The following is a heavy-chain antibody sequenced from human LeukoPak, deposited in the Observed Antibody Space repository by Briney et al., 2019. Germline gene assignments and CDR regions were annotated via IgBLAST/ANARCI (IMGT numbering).Heavy chain of an antibody. D-gene: IGHD3-10*01. V-gene: IGHV4-59*01. CDR3: ARGNRGAPYYFDY. Sequence: SETLSLTCTVSGGSISSYYWSWIRQPPGKGLEWIGYIYYSVSTNYNPSLKSRVTISVDTSKNQFSLKLSSVTAADTAVYYCARGNRGAPYYFDYWGQGTLVTVSS. CDR1: GGSISSYY. J-gene: IGHJ4*02. CDR2: IYYSVST.